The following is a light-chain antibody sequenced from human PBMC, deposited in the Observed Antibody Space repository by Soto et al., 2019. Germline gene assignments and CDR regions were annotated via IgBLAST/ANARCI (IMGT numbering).Light chain of an antibody. CDR3: CSYAGSYTDV. Sequence: QSVLTQPRSVSGSPGQSVTISCTGTSSDVGGYNYVSWYQQHPGRAPKVMIYDVSKRPSGVPDRFSGSKSGNTASLTISGLQAEDEADYYCCSYAGSYTDVFGTGTKGTVL. CDR1: SSDVGGYNY. CDR2: DVS. V-gene: IGLV2-11*01. J-gene: IGLJ1*01.